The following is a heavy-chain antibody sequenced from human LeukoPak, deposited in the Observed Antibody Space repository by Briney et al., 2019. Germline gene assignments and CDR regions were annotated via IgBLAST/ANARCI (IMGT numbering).Heavy chain of an antibody. V-gene: IGHV3-21*01. CDR3: ARDGDCGDYEVDPKWFDP. Sequence: PGGSLRLSCAASGFTFSSYSMNWVRQAPGKGLEWVSSISSSSSYIYYADSVRGRFAISRDNAKNSLYLQMNSLRAEDTAVYYCARDGDCGDYEVDPKWFDPWGQGTLVTVSS. J-gene: IGHJ5*02. D-gene: IGHD4-17*01. CDR1: GFTFSSYS. CDR2: ISSSSSYI.